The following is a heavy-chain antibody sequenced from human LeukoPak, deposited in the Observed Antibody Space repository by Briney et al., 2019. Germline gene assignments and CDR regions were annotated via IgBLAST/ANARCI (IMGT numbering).Heavy chain of an antibody. CDR1: GFTFSNYA. Sequence: GGSLRLSCAASGFTFSNYAMHWVRQAPGKGLEWVAAISYDGSSKYYADSVKGRFTISRDNSKNMLYLQMSSLRAEDTAMYYCARDRVPGTSPKMDYGGQGTLVTVSS. CDR2: ISYDGSSK. J-gene: IGHJ4*02. D-gene: IGHD1-7*01. V-gene: IGHV3-30-3*01. CDR3: ARDRVPGTSPKMDY.